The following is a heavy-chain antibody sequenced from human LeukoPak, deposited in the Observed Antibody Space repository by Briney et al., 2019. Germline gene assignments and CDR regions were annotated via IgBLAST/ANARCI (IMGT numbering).Heavy chain of an antibody. Sequence: ASVKVSCKASVYTFLSYDINWVRQATGQGLEWMGWMSPNSGNTGYAQKFQGRITMTKSTSISTAYMELSDLESEDTAVYYCARTPPDYGIDYWGQGTLVTVSS. CDR3: ARTPPDYGIDY. D-gene: IGHD4-17*01. V-gene: IGHV1-8*01. J-gene: IGHJ4*02. CDR2: MSPNSGNT. CDR1: VYTFLSYD.